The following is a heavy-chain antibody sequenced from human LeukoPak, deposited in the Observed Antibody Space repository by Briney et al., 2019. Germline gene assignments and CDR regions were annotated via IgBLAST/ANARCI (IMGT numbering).Heavy chain of an antibody. V-gene: IGHV3-21*04. D-gene: IGHD5-12*01. CDR3: ARVRNDGYDFDY. J-gene: IGHJ4*02. Sequence: PGGSLRLSCAASGFRFSRYWMNWVRQAPGKGLEWVSSISSSSSYIYYADSVKGRFTISRDNAKNSLYLQMNSLKTDDTAVYYCARVRNDGYDFDYWGQGTLVTVSS. CDR1: GFRFSRYW. CDR2: ISSSSSYI.